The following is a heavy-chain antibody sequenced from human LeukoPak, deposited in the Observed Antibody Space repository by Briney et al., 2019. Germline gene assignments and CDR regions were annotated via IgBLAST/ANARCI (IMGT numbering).Heavy chain of an antibody. CDR1: GFTFSSNY. CDR2: IYSGGST. V-gene: IGHV3-66*01. D-gene: IGHD3-16*01. CDR3: TRDMMGARNAFDI. J-gene: IGHJ3*02. Sequence: GGSLRLSCAASGFTFSSNYMSWVRQAPGKGLEWVSVIYSGGSTYYADSVKGRFTISRDNSKNTLYLQMNSLRAEDTAVYYCTRDMMGARNAFDIWGQGTMVTVSS.